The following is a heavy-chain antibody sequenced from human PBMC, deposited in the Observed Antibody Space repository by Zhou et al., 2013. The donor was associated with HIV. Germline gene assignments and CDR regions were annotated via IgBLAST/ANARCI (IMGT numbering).Heavy chain of an antibody. J-gene: IGHJ5*02. CDR1: GGTFSSYA. CDR3: ATEEAYCGGDCYPYP. Sequence: QVQLVQSGAEVKKPGSSVKVSCKASGGTFSSYAISWVRQAPGQGLEWMGRIIPILGIANYAQKFQGRVTITADKSTSTAYMELSSLRSEDTAVYYCATEEAYCGGDCYPYPWGQGTLVHRLL. CDR2: IIPILGIA. D-gene: IGHD2-21*01. V-gene: IGHV1-69*04.